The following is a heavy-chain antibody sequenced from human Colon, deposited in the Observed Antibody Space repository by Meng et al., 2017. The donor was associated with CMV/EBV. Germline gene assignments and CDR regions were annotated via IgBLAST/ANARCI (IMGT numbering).Heavy chain of an antibody. CDR1: GGSLSSGDYY. J-gene: IGHJ4*02. V-gene: IGHV4-31*02. CDR3: ARDYDGRGFNFYY. CDR2: MYDSGSA. D-gene: IGHD3-22*01. Sequence: FTGGSLSSGDYYWSWIRQHPGKGLEWLAYMYDSGSANYNPSLKSRLMISVDTSKNQFSLKLRSVSAADTAVYYCARDYDGRGFNFYYWGQGTLVTVSS.